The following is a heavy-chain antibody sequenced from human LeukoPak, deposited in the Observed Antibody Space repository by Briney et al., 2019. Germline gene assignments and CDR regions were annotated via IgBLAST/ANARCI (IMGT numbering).Heavy chain of an antibody. CDR1: GGSISSYY. Sequence: PSETLSLTCTVSGGSISSYYWSWIRQPPGKGLEWIGEINHSGSTNYNPSLKSRVTISVDTSKNQFSLKLSSVTAADTAVYYCASLDSSGYWSDYWGQGTLVTVSS. CDR3: ASLDSSGYWSDY. V-gene: IGHV4-34*01. CDR2: INHSGST. D-gene: IGHD3-22*01. J-gene: IGHJ4*02.